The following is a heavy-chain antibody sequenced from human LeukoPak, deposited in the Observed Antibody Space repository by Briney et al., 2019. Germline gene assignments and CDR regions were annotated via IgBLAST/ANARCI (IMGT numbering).Heavy chain of an antibody. CDR1: GYFISSGYY. Sequence: PSETLSLTCTVSGYFISSGYYWGWIRQSPGKGLEWIGTMFHSGNTYYNPSLKSRVTISVDTSKNQFSLKLSSVTAADTAVCYCASAVGYCSGGSCSVPGYWGQGTLVTVSS. D-gene: IGHD2-15*01. CDR3: ASAVGYCSGGSCSVPGY. V-gene: IGHV4-38-2*02. CDR2: MFHSGNT. J-gene: IGHJ4*02.